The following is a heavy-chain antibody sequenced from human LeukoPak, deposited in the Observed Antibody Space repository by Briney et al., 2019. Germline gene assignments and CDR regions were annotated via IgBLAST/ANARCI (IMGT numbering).Heavy chain of an antibody. CDR3: AKLRYYYDSSGYYYFDY. V-gene: IGHV3-23*01. CDR1: GFTFSSYA. D-gene: IGHD3-22*01. Sequence: GGSLRLSCAASGFTFSSYAMSWVRQAPEKGLEWVSAISGSGGSTYYADSVKGRFTISRDNSKNTLCLQMNSLRAEDTAVYYCAKLRYYYDSSGYYYFDYWGQGTLVTVSS. CDR2: ISGSGGST. J-gene: IGHJ4*02.